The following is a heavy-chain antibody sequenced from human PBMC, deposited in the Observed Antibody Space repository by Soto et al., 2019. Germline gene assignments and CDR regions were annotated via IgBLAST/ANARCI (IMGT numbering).Heavy chain of an antibody. V-gene: IGHV3-23*01. CDR2: ISGSGGST. CDR3: AKIGFFFQAEDGIRDTVPVSAFLRNRSSDL. Sequence: KGLEWVSAISGSGGSTYYADSVKGRFTVPRDNSKNTLYLQMNSLRAEDTAVYYCAKIGFFFQAEDGIRDTVPVSAFLRNRSSDL. J-gene: IGHJ2*01. D-gene: IGHD1-1*01.